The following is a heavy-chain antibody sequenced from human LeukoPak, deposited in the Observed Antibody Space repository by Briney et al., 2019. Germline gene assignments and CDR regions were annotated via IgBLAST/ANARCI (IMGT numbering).Heavy chain of an antibody. Sequence: GGSLRLSCAASGFIFSTYGMHWVRQAPGKGLEWVAFIRNDGSDKYYAVSVKGRFTISRDNSKNTLYLQMGSLRAEDMAVYYCARSDIVGATYFQHWGQGTLVTVSS. CDR3: ARSDIVGATYFQH. D-gene: IGHD1-26*01. CDR2: IRNDGSDK. J-gene: IGHJ1*01. CDR1: GFIFSTYG. V-gene: IGHV3-30*02.